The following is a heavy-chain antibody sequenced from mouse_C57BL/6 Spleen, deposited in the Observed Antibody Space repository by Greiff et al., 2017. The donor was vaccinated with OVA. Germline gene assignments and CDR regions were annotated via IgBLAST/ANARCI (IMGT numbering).Heavy chain of an antibody. CDR1: GFTFSNYW. Sequence: EVKVEESGGGLVQPGGSMKLSCVASGFTFSNYWMNWVRQSPEKGLEWVAQIRLKSDNYATHYAESVKGRFTISRDDSKSSVYLQMNNLRAEDTGIYYCTAFLITTVVEGYFDYWGQGTTLTVSS. CDR2: IRLKSDNYAT. J-gene: IGHJ2*01. D-gene: IGHD1-1*01. CDR3: TAFLITTVVEGYFDY. V-gene: IGHV6-3*01.